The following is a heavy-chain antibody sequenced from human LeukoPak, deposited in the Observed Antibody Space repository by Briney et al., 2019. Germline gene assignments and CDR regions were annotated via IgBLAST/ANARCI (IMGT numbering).Heavy chain of an antibody. CDR2: INPNSGGT. Sequence: GASVKVSCKASGYTFTGYYIHWVRQAPGQGLEWMGWINPNSGGTNYAQKFQGRVTMTRDTSISTAYMELSSLRSEDTAVYYCARGVGSDDAFDIWGQGTMVTVSS. CDR1: GYTFTGYY. J-gene: IGHJ3*02. V-gene: IGHV1-2*02. CDR3: ARGVGSDDAFDI. D-gene: IGHD2-15*01.